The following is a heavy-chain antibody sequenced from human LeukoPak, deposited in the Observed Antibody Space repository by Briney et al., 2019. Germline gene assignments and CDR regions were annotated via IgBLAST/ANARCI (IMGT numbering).Heavy chain of an antibody. V-gene: IGHV3-21*05. CDR1: GFTFSSYS. CDR2: ISSSSRYI. Sequence: GGSLRLSCAASGFTFSSYSMNWVRQAPGKGLEWVSYISSSSRYIYYADSLKGRFTISRDNAKNSLYLQMNSLRAEDTAVYYCARELYSGYDLPFGYWGQGTLVTVSS. J-gene: IGHJ4*02. CDR3: ARELYSGYDLPFGY. D-gene: IGHD5-12*01.